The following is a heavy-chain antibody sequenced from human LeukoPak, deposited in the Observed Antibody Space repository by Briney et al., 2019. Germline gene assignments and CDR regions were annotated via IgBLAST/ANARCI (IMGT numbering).Heavy chain of an antibody. J-gene: IGHJ6*03. CDR3: ARGRGIYSYGRRPYYYYYYMDV. V-gene: IGHV4-34*01. Sequence: SETLSLTCAVYGGSFSGYYWSWIRQPPGKGLEWIGEINHSGSTNYNPSLKSRVTISVDTSKNQFSLKLSSVTAADTAVYYCARGRGIYSYGRRPYYYYYYMDVWGKGTTVTVSS. D-gene: IGHD5-18*01. CDR1: GGSFSGYY. CDR2: INHSGST.